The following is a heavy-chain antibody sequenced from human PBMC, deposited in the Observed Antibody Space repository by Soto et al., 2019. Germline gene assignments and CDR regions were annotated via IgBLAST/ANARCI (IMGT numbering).Heavy chain of an antibody. CDR2: INPNGGST. D-gene: IGHD6-19*01. J-gene: IGHJ4*02. CDR3: ALPKNTLGWYNF. V-gene: IGHV1-46*01. CDR1: GYTFTNYH. Sequence: QVQVVQSGAEVKKPGASVMVSCKTSGYTFTNYHVHWVRQAPGQGLEWMGAINPNGGSTTYAQHLQGRVTMTSDSSTSTVYMEMGSLRSDDSAVYYCALPKNTLGWYNFWGQGTLVTVS.